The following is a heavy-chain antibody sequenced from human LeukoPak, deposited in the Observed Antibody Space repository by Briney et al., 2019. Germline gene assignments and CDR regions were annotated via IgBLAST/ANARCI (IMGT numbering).Heavy chain of an antibody. CDR3: ARGVTGTTPPYYYSMDV. CDR2: TYYRSKWYN. Sequence: PSQTLSLTCAISGDSVSSNSAAWNWIRQSPSRGLEWLGRTYYRSKWYNDYAVSVKSRITINPDTSKNQFSLQLNSVTPEDTAVYYCARGVTGTTPPYYYSMDVWGQGTTVTVSS. J-gene: IGHJ6*02. CDR1: GDSVSSNSAA. D-gene: IGHD1-7*01. V-gene: IGHV6-1*01.